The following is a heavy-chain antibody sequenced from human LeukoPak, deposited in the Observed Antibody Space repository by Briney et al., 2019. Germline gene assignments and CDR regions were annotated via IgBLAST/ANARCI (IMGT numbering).Heavy chain of an antibody. CDR1: GFTFSSYA. CDR3: AKDWAKGIAAAGTLGYFDY. CDR2: ISASGGST. D-gene: IGHD6-13*01. V-gene: IGHV3-23*01. Sequence: GGSLRLSCAASGFTFSSYAMSWVRQAPGKGLEWGLAISASGGSTYYEGSGKGRFTISRDNFKNTLYLQMNSLRAEDTAVYYCAKDWAKGIAAAGTLGYFDYWGQGTLVTVSS. J-gene: IGHJ4*02.